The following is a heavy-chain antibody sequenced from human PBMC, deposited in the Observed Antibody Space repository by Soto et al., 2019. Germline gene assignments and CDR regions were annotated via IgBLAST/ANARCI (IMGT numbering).Heavy chain of an antibody. CDR1: GGSISSYY. V-gene: IGHV4-59*01. Sequence: SETLSLTCTVSGGSISSYYWSWIRQPPGKGLEWIGYIYYSGSTNYNPSLKSRVTISVDTSKNQFSLKLSSVTAADTAVYYCAREDRYEYFGYFDYWGQGTLVTVSS. D-gene: IGHD3-9*01. CDR3: AREDRYEYFGYFDY. J-gene: IGHJ4*02. CDR2: IYYSGST.